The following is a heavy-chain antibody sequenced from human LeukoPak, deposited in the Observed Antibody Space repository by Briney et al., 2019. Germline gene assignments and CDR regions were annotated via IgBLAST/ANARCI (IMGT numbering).Heavy chain of an antibody. CDR2: ISAYNGNT. CDR3: ARNSKYYDSSGYSVY. CDR1: GYTFTSYG. J-gene: IGHJ4*02. D-gene: IGHD3-22*01. V-gene: IGHV1-18*01. Sequence: ASVKVSCKASGYTFTSYGIGWVRQAPGQGLEWMGWISAYNGNTNYAQKLQGRVTMTTDTSTSTAYMELRSLRSDDAAVYYCARNSKYYDSSGYSVYWGQGTLVTVSS.